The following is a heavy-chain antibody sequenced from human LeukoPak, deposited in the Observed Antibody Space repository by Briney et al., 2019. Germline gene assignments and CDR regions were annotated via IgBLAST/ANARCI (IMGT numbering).Heavy chain of an antibody. V-gene: IGHV3-7*01. J-gene: IGHJ4*02. CDR2: IKQDGSEK. D-gene: IGHD4-23*01. Sequence: GGSLRLSCAASGFTFSSYWMSWVRQAPGKGLEWVANIKQDGSEKYYVDSVKGRFTISRDNAKNSLYLQMNSLRAEGTAGYYCAKASNPVVTSYWGQGTLVTVSS. CDR3: AKASNPVVTSY. CDR1: GFTFSSYW.